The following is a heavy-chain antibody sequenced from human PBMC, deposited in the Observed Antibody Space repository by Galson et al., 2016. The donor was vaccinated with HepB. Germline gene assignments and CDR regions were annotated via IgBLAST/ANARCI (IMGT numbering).Heavy chain of an antibody. CDR3: ARPYYGAGSYVAFDI. D-gene: IGHD3-10*01. CDR1: GVSIGSSSYF. J-gene: IGHJ3*02. CDR2: IYYSGNS. Sequence: ETLSLTCTVSGVSIGSSSYFWGWVRQPPGKGLEWIGSIYYSGNSYYNPSLKSRVTISVDTPKNQFSLKLSSVTAADTAVYYCARPYYGAGSYVAFDIWGPGTMVTVSS. V-gene: IGHV4-39*01.